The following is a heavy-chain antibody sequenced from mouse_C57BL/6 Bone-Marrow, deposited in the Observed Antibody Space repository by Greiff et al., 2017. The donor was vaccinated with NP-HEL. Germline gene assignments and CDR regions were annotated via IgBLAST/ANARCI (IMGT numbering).Heavy chain of an antibody. CDR2: ISSGGSYT. CDR1: GFTFSSYG. V-gene: IGHV5-6*01. J-gene: IGHJ2*01. Sequence: EVKLVESGGDLVKPGGSLKLSCAASGFTFSSYGMSWVRQTPDKRLAWVATISSGGSYTYYPDSVKGRFTISRDNAKNTLYLQMSSLKSEDTAMYYCARLGGIYFDYWGQGTTLTVSS. CDR3: ARLGGIYFDY.